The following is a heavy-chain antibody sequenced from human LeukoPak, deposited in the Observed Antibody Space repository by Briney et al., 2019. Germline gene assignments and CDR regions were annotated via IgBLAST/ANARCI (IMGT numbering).Heavy chain of an antibody. V-gene: IGHV4-34*01. CDR1: GGSFSGYY. CDR2: INHSGST. CDR3: ARGGYGDYFDAFDI. J-gene: IGHJ3*02. Sequence: KPSETLSLTXAVYGGSFSGYYWSWIRQPPGKGLEWIGEINHSGSTNYNPSLKSRVTISVDTSKNQFSLKLSSVTAADTAVYYCARGGYGDYFDAFDIWGQGTMVTVSS. D-gene: IGHD4-17*01.